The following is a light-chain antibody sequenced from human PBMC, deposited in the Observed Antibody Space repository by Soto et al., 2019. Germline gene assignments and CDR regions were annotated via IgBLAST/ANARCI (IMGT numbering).Light chain of an antibody. J-gene: IGKJ5*01. CDR2: AAS. CDR3: QQSYSTLLIT. Sequence: DIQMTQSPSSLSASVGDRVTITCQASQSISTYLNWYQQKPGKAPKLLIYAASSLQSGVPSRFSGSGSGTELTLTISSLQPEDFATYYCQQSYSTLLITFGQGTRLEI. V-gene: IGKV1-39*01. CDR1: QSISTY.